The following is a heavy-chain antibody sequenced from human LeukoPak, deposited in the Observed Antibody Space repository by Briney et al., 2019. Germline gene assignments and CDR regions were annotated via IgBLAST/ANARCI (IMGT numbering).Heavy chain of an antibody. D-gene: IGHD6-13*01. CDR1: GGSFSGYY. V-gene: IGHV4-34*01. CDR3: ARGVGTLLYYYYYGMDV. J-gene: IGHJ6*02. CDR2: FNHSGST. Sequence: PSETLSLTCAVYGGSFSGYYWSWIRQPPGKGLEWIGEFNHSGSTNYNPSLKSRVTISVDTSKNQFSLKRSSVTAADTAVYYCARGVGTLLYYYYYGMDVWGQGTTVTVSS.